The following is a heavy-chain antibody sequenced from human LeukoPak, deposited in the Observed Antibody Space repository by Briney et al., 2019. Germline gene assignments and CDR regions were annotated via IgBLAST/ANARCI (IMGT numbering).Heavy chain of an antibody. D-gene: IGHD1-26*01. CDR2: IIPIFGTA. V-gene: IGHV1-69*13. J-gene: IGHJ6*02. CDR1: GGTFSSYA. Sequence: GASVKVSCKASGGTFSSYAISWVRQAPGQGLEWMGGIIPIFGTANYAQKFQGRVTITADESTSTAYMELSSLRSEDTAVYYCARGRIVGATTPYYYYGMDVWGQGTTVTVSS. CDR3: ARGRIVGATTPYYYYGMDV.